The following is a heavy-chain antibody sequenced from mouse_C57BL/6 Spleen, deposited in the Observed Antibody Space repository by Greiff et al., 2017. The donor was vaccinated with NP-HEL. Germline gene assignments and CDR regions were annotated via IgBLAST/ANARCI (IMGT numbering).Heavy chain of an antibody. V-gene: IGHV5-17*01. J-gene: IGHJ2*01. CDR3: ARRLDYGSSYGYFDY. CDR2: ISSGSSTI. CDR1: GFTFSDYG. Sequence: EVKLMESGGGLVKPGGSLKLSCAASGFTFSDYGMHWVRQAPEKGLEWVAYISSGSSTIYYADTVKGRFTISRDNAKNTLFLQMTSLRSEDTAMYYCARRLDYGSSYGYFDYWGQGTTLTVSS. D-gene: IGHD1-1*01.